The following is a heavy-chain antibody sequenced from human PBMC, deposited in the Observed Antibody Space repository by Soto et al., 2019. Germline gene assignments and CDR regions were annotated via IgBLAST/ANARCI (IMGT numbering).Heavy chain of an antibody. CDR2: IIPILGIA. Sequence: SVKVSCKASGGTFSSYTISWVRQAHGQGLEWMGRIIPILGIANYAQKFQGRVTITADKSTSTAYMELSSLRSEDTAVYYCARVGCTGGSCYSSWFDPWGQGTLVTVSS. D-gene: IGHD2-15*01. CDR3: ARVGCTGGSCYSSWFDP. J-gene: IGHJ5*02. V-gene: IGHV1-69*02. CDR1: GGTFSSYT.